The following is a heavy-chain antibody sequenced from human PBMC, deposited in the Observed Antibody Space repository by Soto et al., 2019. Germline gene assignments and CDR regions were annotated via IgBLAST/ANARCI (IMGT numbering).Heavy chain of an antibody. J-gene: IGHJ4*02. D-gene: IGHD3-10*01. CDR3: AKGGVPY. CDR2: ISDSGDST. CDR1: GFTFSSYA. V-gene: IGHV3-23*01. Sequence: EVQLLESGGGLVQPGGSLRLSCAASGFTFSSYAMSWVRQAPGKGLEWVSSISDSGDSTYYADSVKGRFTLSRDNSKNTLSLQTNSLRAEDTAVYYCAKGGVPYWGQGTLVTVSS.